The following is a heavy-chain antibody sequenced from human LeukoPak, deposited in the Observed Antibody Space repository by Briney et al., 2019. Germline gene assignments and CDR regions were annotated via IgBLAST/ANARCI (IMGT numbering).Heavy chain of an antibody. V-gene: IGHV3-30*18. CDR3: AKDMPGYCSGGSCYDAFDI. CDR1: GFTFSSYG. D-gene: IGHD2-15*01. CDR2: ISYDGSNK. Sequence: GGSLRLSCAASGFTFSSYGMHWVRQAPGKGLEWVAVISYDGSNKYYADSVKGRFTISRDNSKNTLYLQMNSLRAEDTAVYYCAKDMPGYCSGGSCYDAFDIWGQGTMVTVSS. J-gene: IGHJ3*02.